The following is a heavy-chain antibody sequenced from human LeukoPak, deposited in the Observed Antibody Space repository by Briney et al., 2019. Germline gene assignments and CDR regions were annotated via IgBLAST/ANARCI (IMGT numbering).Heavy chain of an antibody. D-gene: IGHD2-15*01. CDR1: GFTFSNYW. J-gene: IGHJ4*02. V-gene: IGHV3-23*01. CDR3: AKGYSSGRYYFDY. CDR2: ISGSGGST. Sequence: GGSLRLSCAASGFTFSNYWMHWVRQAPGKGLEWVSAISGSGGSTYYADSVKGRFTISRDNSKNTLYLQMNSLRAEDTAVYYCAKGYSSGRYYFDYWGQGTLVTVSS.